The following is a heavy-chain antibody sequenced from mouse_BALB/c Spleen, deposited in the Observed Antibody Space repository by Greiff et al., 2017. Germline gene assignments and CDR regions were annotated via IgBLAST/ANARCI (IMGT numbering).Heavy chain of an antibody. CDR2: ISSGGSYT. J-gene: IGHJ3*01. CDR1: GFTFSSYA. Sequence: EVKLMESGGGLVKPGGSLKLSCAASGFTFSSYAMSWVRQTPEKRLEWVATISSGGSYTYYPDSVKGRFTISRDNAKNTLYLQMSSLRSEDTAMYYCARRGDYAWLAYWGQGTLVTVSA. CDR3: ARRGDYAWLAY. D-gene: IGHD2-4*01. V-gene: IGHV5-9-3*01.